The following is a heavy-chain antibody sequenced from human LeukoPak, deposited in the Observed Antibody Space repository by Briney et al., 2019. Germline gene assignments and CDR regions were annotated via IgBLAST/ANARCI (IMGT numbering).Heavy chain of an antibody. CDR1: GFTFSSYA. D-gene: IGHD3-10*01. CDR2: ISYDGSNK. J-gene: IGHJ4*02. CDR3: ASPGSDTWPQGSDY. V-gene: IGHV3-30*04. Sequence: GRSLRLSCAASGFTFSSYAMHWVRQAPGKGLEWVAVISYDGSNKYYADSVKGRFTISRDNSKNTLYLQMNSLRAEDTAVYYCASPGSDTWPQGSDYWGQGTLVTVSS.